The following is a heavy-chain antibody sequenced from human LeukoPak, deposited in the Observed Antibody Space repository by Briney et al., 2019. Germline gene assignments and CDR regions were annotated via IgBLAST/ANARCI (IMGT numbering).Heavy chain of an antibody. CDR2: INHSGST. V-gene: IGHV4-34*01. J-gene: IGHJ4*02. Sequence: SETLSLTCTVSGGSISSYYWSWIRQPPGKGLEWIGEINHSGSTNYNPSLKSRVTISVDTSKNQFSLKLSSVTAADTAVYYCARETARFDYWGQGTLVTVSS. CDR1: GGSISSYY. CDR3: ARETARFDY.